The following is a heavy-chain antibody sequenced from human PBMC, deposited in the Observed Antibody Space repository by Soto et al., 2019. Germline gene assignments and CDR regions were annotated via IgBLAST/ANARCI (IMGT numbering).Heavy chain of an antibody. CDR1: GFTFTGYA. D-gene: IGHD2-15*01. J-gene: IGHJ4*02. CDR3: TKDTHYCSGGRCYEGFDY. CDR2: ISGSGSNT. V-gene: IGHV3-23*01. Sequence: EVQLLESGGGLVQPGGSLRLSCAASGFTFTGYAMTWVRQAPGKGLEWVSAISGSGSNTHYAGSVKGRFTISRDNSKNTVYLQMSSLRAEDTALYYCTKDTHYCSGGRCYEGFDYWGQGTLVTVSS.